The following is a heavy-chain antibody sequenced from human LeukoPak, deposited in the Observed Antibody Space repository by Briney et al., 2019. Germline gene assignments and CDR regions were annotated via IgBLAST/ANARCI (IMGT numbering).Heavy chain of an antibody. CDR3: ARVLVGAITGYFDY. V-gene: IGHV4-59*08. CDR2: IYYSGST. Sequence: SETLSLTCTVSGGSISSYYWSWIRQPPGKGLEWIGYIYYSGSTNYNPSLKSQVTISVDTSKNQFSLKLSSVTAADTAVYYCARVLVGAITGYFDYWGQGTLVTVSS. CDR1: GGSISSYY. J-gene: IGHJ4*02. D-gene: IGHD1-26*01.